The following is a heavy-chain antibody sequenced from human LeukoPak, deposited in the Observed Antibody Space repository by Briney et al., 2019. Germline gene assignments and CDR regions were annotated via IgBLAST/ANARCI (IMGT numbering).Heavy chain of an antibody. CDR3: ARGGKQQQLPRGFEY. V-gene: IGHV3-30-3*01. Sequence: GRSLRLSCAASGFTFSSYAMHWVRQAPGKGLEWVAVISYDGSNKYYADSVEGRFTISRDNSKNTLYLQMNSLRAEDTAVYYCARGGKQQQLPRGFEYWGQGTLVTVSS. J-gene: IGHJ4*02. CDR1: GFTFSSYA. D-gene: IGHD6-13*01. CDR2: ISYDGSNK.